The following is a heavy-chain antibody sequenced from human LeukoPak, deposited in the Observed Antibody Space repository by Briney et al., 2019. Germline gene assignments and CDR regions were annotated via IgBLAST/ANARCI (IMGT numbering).Heavy chain of an antibody. CDR2: IYHSGST. J-gene: IGHJ4*02. Sequence: PSETLSLTCTVSGGSISSGGYYWSWLRQPPGKGLEWIGYIYHSGSTYYNPSLKSRVTISVDRSKNQFSLKLSSVTAADTAVYYCASRIAARPGYYFDYWGQGTLVTVSS. V-gene: IGHV4-30-2*01. D-gene: IGHD6-6*01. CDR3: ASRIAARPGYYFDY. CDR1: GGSISSGGYY.